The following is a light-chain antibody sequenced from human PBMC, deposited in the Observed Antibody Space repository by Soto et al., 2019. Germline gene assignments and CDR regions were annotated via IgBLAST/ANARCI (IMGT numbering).Light chain of an antibody. V-gene: IGKV3-20*01. CDR3: QQYGSSPWT. Sequence: EIVLTQSPGTLSLSPGEIATLSCRASQSVSSSYLAWYQQKPGQAPRLLIYGASSRATGIPDRFSGSWSGTDFTLTISRLEPEDFAVYYCQQYGSSPWTFGQGTKVEIK. J-gene: IGKJ1*01. CDR1: QSVSSSY. CDR2: GAS.